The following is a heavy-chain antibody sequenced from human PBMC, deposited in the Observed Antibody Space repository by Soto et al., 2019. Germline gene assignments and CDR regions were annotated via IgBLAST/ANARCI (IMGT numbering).Heavy chain of an antibody. CDR1: GDSIISGGSY. D-gene: IGHD1-26*01. V-gene: IGHV4-31*03. J-gene: IGHJ6*02. CDR2: TYYIGSP. CDR3: ARAGGTVAAINFYGLDV. Sequence: PSETLSLTCTVSGDSIISGGSYWTWIRQHPGKGLEWIGYTYYIGSPYYNPSLQSRVTISVDTSKNQVSLKLSSVTAADTAVYYCARAGGTVAAINFYGLDVWGQGTTVTVSS.